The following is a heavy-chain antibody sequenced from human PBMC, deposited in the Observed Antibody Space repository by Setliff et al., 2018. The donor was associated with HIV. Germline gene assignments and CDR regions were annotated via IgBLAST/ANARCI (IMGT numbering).Heavy chain of an antibody. V-gene: IGHV3-23*01. Sequence: PGGSLRLSCAASGFTFSNYAMSWVRQAPGEGLEWVSAILSTGERTFYADSVKGRFTIFRDNSKNTVYLQMNSLRAEDTAEYYCAKELAASGLGYFDSWGRGILVTVSS. CDR3: AKELAASGLGYFDS. J-gene: IGHJ4*02. CDR1: GFTFSNYA. D-gene: IGHD3-22*01. CDR2: ILSTGERT.